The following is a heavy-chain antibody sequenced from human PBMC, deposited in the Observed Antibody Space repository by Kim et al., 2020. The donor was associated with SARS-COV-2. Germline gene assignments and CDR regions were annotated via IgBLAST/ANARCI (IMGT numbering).Heavy chain of an antibody. V-gene: IGHV3-23*01. J-gene: IGHJ4*02. CDR3: AKLGGYSSNFDY. Sequence: DADAVKGRFTISRDNSKNTLYLQRNSLRAEDTAVYYCAKLGGYSSNFDYWGQGTLVTVSS. D-gene: IGHD5-18*01.